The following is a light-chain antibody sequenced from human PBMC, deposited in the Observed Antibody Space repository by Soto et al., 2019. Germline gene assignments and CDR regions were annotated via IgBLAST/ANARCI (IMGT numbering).Light chain of an antibody. V-gene: IGKV1-5*03. J-gene: IGKJ4*01. CDR3: QQYDSYPLP. Sequence: DIQMTQSPSTLSASVGDRVTITCRASQSINRWVAWYQQKPGKAPKLLIYKASSLESGVPLRFSGSGSGTEFALTIISLQPDDFATYHCQQYDSYPLPFGGGTKVEMK. CDR1: QSINRW. CDR2: KAS.